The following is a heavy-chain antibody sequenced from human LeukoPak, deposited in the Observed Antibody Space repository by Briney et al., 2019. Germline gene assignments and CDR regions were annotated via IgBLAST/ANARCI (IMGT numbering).Heavy chain of an antibody. J-gene: IGHJ5*02. CDR2: IIPIFGTA. CDR1: GGTFSSYA. D-gene: IGHD3-22*01. CDR3: ARDRYYDSSGIRGDWFDP. V-gene: IGHV1-69*05. Sequence: SVKISCKASGGTFSSYAISWVRQAPGQGLEWMGGIIPIFGTANYAQKFQGRVTITTDESTSTAYMELSSLRSEDTAVYYCARDRYYDSSGIRGDWFDPWGQGTLVTVSS.